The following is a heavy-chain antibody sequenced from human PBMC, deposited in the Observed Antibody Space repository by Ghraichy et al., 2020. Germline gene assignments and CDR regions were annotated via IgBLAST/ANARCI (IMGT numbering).Heavy chain of an antibody. V-gene: IGHV1-2*02. D-gene: IGHD2-15*01. Sequence: ASVKVSCKTSGYTFIDYYIHWVRQAPGQGLEWRGWINPNSGGTNFAQRLQGRVTMTRDTSISTAYIELSSLGSDDTAIYYFARDFTKLRYCSGGNCYPGYWGQGPLVTVSS. CDR2: INPNSGGT. CDR1: GYTFIDYY. CDR3: ARDFTKLRYCSGGNCYPGY. J-gene: IGHJ4*02.